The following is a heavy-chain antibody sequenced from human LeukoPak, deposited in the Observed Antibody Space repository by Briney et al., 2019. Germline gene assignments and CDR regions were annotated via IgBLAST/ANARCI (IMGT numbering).Heavy chain of an antibody. Sequence: NPSETLSLTCAVYGGSFSGYYWSWIRQPPGKGVEWIGEINHSGSTNYNPSLKSRVTISVDTSKNQFSLKLSSVTAADTAVYYCARLNEYSNYVWDYWGQGTLVTVSS. CDR2: INHSGST. CDR3: ARLNEYSNYVWDY. J-gene: IGHJ4*02. CDR1: GGSFSGYY. D-gene: IGHD4-11*01. V-gene: IGHV4-34*01.